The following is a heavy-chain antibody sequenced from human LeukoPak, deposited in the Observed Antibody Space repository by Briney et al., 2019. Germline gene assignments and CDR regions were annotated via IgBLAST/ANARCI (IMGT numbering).Heavy chain of an antibody. V-gene: IGHV1-2*02. CDR1: GYTFTGYY. D-gene: IGHD6-13*01. CDR3: ARGRRGRYGSSWYAMEYFDF. Sequence: ASVKVSCKASGYTFTGYYMHWVRQAPGQGLEWMGWINPNSGGTNYAQKFQGRVTMTRDTSISTAYMELSRLRSDDTAVYYCARGRRGRYGSSWYAMEYFDFWGQGTLVTVSS. J-gene: IGHJ4*02. CDR2: INPNSGGT.